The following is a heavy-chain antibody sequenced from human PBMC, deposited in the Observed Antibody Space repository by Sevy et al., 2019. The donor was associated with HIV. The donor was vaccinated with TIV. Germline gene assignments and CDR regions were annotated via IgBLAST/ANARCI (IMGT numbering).Heavy chain of an antibody. CDR1: GFTLTYYW. CDR3: AREVGGYNWRPYYFDS. CDR2: KKKDENEK. J-gene: IGHJ4*02. Sequence: GSLRLPCVASGFTLTYYWISWVRQAPGKGLEGVATKKKDENEKYYLDLVKGRFAISRDNGKKSVSLQMNGLSAEDTALYYCAREVGGYNWRPYYFDSWGQGTLVTVSS. D-gene: IGHD5-12*01. V-gene: IGHV3-7*01.